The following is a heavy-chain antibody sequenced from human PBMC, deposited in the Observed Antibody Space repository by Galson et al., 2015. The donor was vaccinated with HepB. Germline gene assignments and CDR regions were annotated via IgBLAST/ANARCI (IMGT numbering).Heavy chain of an antibody. CDR1: GDSVSSNTAA. V-gene: IGHV6-1*01. CDR2: TYYGSKWYN. CDR3: ARDYYDSSGYYSVWFDP. J-gene: IGHJ5*02. Sequence: CAISGDSVSSNTAAWNWIRQSPSRGLEWLGRTYYGSKWYNDYAVSVKSRITINPDTSKNQFSLQLNSVTPEDTAVYYCARDYYDSSGYYSVWFDPWGQGTLVTVSS. D-gene: IGHD3-22*01.